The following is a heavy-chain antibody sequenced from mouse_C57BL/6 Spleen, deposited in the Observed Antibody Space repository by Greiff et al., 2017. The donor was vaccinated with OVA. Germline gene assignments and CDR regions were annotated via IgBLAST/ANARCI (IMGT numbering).Heavy chain of an antibody. V-gene: IGHV1-15*01. J-gene: IGHJ4*01. CDR1: GYTFTDYE. Sequence: VQLQPSGAELVRPGASVTLSCKASGYTFTDYEMHWVKQTPVHGLEWIGAIDPETGGTAYNQKFKGKAILTADKSSSTAYMELRSLTSEDSAVYYCTRRSPLRDYAMDYWGQGTSVTVSS. CDR2: IDPETGGT. D-gene: IGHD1-1*01. CDR3: TRRSPLRDYAMDY.